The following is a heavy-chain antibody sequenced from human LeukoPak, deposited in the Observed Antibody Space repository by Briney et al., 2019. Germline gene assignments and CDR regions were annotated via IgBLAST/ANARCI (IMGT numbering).Heavy chain of an antibody. Sequence: PSETRSLTCAISGGSISSSNWWTWVRQPPGKGLEWVGEIYLRGNTNYNPSLESRVTISVDESRTQLSLTLESVTAADTAVYYCARGTITTVTDSWGPGTLVTVSS. CDR3: ARGTITTVTDS. CDR1: GGSISSSNW. V-gene: IGHV4-4*02. D-gene: IGHD4-17*01. J-gene: IGHJ4*02. CDR2: IYLRGNT.